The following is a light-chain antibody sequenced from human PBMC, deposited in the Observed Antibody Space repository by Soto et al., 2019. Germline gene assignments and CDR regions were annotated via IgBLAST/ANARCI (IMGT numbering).Light chain of an antibody. CDR2: KAS. CDR1: QSISSW. Sequence: DIQMTQSPSTLSASVGDRVTITCRASQSISSWLAWYQQKPGKAPKVLIYKASNLESGVPSRFSGCGSGTEFTLTISSLQPDDFATYYCQQYNSYPCTFGQGTKLEIK. V-gene: IGKV1-5*03. CDR3: QQYNSYPCT. J-gene: IGKJ2*02.